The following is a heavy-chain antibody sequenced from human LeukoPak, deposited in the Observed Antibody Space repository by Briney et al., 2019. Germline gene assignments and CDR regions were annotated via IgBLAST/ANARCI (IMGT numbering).Heavy chain of an antibody. J-gene: IGHJ4*02. V-gene: IGHV4-34*01. D-gene: IGHD1-14*01. CDR3: ARGPLEPFDY. Sequence: SSETLSLTCAVYGGSFSVYYWSWIRQPPGKGLEWIGEINHSGSTNYNPSLKSRVTISVDTSKNQFSLKLSSVTAADTAVYYCARGPLEPFDYWGQGTLVTVSS. CDR2: INHSGST. CDR1: GGSFSVYY.